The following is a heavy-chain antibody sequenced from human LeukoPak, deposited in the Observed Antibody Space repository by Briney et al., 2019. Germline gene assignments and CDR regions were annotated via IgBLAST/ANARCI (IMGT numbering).Heavy chain of an antibody. CDR2: ISGSGGST. V-gene: IGHV3-23*01. D-gene: IGHD6-6*01. J-gene: IGHJ4*02. CDR1: GFTFSSYA. CDR3: ANSASSSSEDY. Sequence: GGSLRLSCAASGFTFSSYAMSWVRQAPGKGLAWVSAISGSGGSTYYADSVKGRFTISRDNSKNTLYLQMNSLRAEDTAAYYCANSASSSSEDYWGQGTLVTVSS.